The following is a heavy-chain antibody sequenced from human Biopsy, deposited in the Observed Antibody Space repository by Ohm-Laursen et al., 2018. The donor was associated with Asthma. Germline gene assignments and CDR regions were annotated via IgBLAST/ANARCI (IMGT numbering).Heavy chain of an antibody. CDR3: ASGPQWSGLDV. J-gene: IGHJ6*02. Sequence: TLSLTCAYRGSFRGYVWTWIRQPPGKGLEWIGEIPQGGATTFNPSLKRRVTISNDPSKSQLSLRLTSMAAADTAVYYCASGPQWSGLDVWGQGTTVTVSS. CDR2: IPQGGAT. V-gene: IGHV4-34*01. CDR1: RGSFRGYV. D-gene: IGHD2-8*01.